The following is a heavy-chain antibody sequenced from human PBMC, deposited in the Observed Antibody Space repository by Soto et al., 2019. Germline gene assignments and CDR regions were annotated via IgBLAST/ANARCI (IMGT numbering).Heavy chain of an antibody. J-gene: IGHJ4*02. CDR1: GFTFSSYG. Sequence: QVQLVESGGGVVQPGRALRLSCAASGFTFSSYGMHWVRQAPGKGLEWVAVISYDGSNKYYADSVKGRFTISRDNSKNTLYLQMNSLRAEDTAVYYCAIDAGQQWLVTAFDYWGQGTLVTVSS. V-gene: IGHV3-30*03. D-gene: IGHD6-19*01. CDR3: AIDAGQQWLVTAFDY. CDR2: ISYDGSNK.